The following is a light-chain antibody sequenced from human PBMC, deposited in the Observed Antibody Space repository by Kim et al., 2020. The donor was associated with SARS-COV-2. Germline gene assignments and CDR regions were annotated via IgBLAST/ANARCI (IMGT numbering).Light chain of an antibody. J-gene: IGLJ2*01. CDR1: SSDVGSFNL. CDR2: EVS. V-gene: IGLV2-23*02. CDR3: CSYGAGSTSV. Sequence: LTQPASVSGSPGQSITISCTATSSDVGSFNLVSWYQQHPGKAPKLIIYEVSKWPSGVSNRFSGSKSGNTASLTISGLQAEDEADYYFCSYGAGSTSVFGGGTQLTVL.